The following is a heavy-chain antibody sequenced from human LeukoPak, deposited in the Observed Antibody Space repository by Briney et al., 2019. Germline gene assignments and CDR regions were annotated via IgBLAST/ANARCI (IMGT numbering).Heavy chain of an antibody. CDR3: ARGGPYYDILTDYPYYFDY. D-gene: IGHD3-9*01. V-gene: IGHV4-38-2*02. J-gene: IGHJ4*02. CDR2: IYHSGST. Sequence: SETLSLTCTVSGYSISSGYYWGWIRQPPGKGLEWIGSIYHSGSTYYNPSLKSRVTMSVDTSKNQFSLKLSSVTAADTAVYYCARGGPYYDILTDYPYYFDYWGQGTLVTVSA. CDR1: GYSISSGYY.